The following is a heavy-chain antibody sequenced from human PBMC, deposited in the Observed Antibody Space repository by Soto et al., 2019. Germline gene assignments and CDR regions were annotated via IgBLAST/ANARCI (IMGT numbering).Heavy chain of an antibody. CDR3: ARACRITMVRGPKDYYGMDV. CDR1: GYTFTGYY. V-gene: IGHV1-2*02. D-gene: IGHD3-10*01. CDR2: INPTSGGT. J-gene: IGHJ6*02. Sequence: ASVKVSCKASGYTFTGYYMHWVRQAPGQGLEWMGWINPTSGGTNYAQKFQGRVTMTRDTSISTAYMELSRLRSDDTAVYYCARACRITMVRGPKDYYGMDVWGQGTTVTVSS.